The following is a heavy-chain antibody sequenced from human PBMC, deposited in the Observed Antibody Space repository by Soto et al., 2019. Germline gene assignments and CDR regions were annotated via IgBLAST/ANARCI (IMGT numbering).Heavy chain of an antibody. V-gene: IGHV3-21*06. Sequence: GGSLRLSCAASGFTFTRYSMNWVRQAPGKGLEWVSSISSTTNYIYYGDSMKGRFTISRDNAKTSLYLGMNSLRAEDTAVYYCARESEDLTSNFDYWGQGTLVTVSS. CDR1: GFTFTRYS. CDR3: ARESEDLTSNFDY. CDR2: ISSTTNYI. J-gene: IGHJ4*02.